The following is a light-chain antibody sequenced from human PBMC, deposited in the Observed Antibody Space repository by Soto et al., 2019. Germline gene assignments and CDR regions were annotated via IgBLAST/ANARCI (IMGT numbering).Light chain of an antibody. J-gene: IGKJ1*01. CDR1: QGIINN. V-gene: IGKV1-9*01. CDR2: AAA. Sequence: IPLTQSPSSLSASVGDRVTITCRASQGIINNLAWYQQKPGRAPNLLIYAAAILQSGVPSRFSGSGSGTDFTLTISSLQPEDFATYYCQQVNGFPRTFGQGTKVEVK. CDR3: QQVNGFPRT.